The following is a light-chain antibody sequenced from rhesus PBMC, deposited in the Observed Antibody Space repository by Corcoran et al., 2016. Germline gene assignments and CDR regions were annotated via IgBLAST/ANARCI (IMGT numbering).Light chain of an antibody. CDR3: QQYSNWPRT. CDR2: GAS. CDR1: QSVSSY. V-gene: IGKV3S9*01. Sequence: EIVMTQSPATLSLSPGERATLSCRASQSVSSYVAWYQQKPEQAPRLLIYGASSRATGIPDRFRGSGSGTDFTLTISSLEPEDFAVYYCQQYSNWPRTFGQGTKVEIK. J-gene: IGKJ1*01.